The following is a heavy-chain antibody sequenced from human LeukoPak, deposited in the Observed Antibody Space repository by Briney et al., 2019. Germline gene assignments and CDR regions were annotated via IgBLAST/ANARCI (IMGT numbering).Heavy chain of an antibody. J-gene: IGHJ4*02. CDR2: INPNSGGT. D-gene: IGHD3-10*01. Sequence: ASVKVSCKASGYTFTGYYMHWVRQAPGQGLEWMGWINPNSGGTNYAQKFQGRVTMTRDTSISTAYMELSRLRSDDTAVYYCARVILWFGEPFDYWGQGTLVTVSS. CDR3: ARVILWFGEPFDY. V-gene: IGHV1-2*02. CDR1: GYTFTGYY.